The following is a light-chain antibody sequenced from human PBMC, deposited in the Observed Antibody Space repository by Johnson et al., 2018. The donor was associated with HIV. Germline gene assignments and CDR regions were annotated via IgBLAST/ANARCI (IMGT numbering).Light chain of an antibody. CDR1: SSNIGKNY. CDR2: DND. J-gene: IGLJ1*01. V-gene: IGLV1-51*01. Sequence: QSVLTQPPSVSAAPRQKVTISCSGSSSNIGKNYVSWYRHLPGTAPKLLIYDNDKRPSGIPDRFSASKSGSSATLGITGLQTGDEADYYCATWDSSLRSGFCGTGTKVTVL. CDR3: ATWDSSLRSGF.